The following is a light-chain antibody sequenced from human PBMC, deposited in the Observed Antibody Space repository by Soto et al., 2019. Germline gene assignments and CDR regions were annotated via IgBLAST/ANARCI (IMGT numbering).Light chain of an antibody. CDR3: QQYGSSPIT. J-gene: IGKJ5*01. Sequence: EIVLTQSPGTLSLSPGERAILSCRASQSISSIYLAWYQQKPGQAPRLLIYGASSRATGIPDRFSGSASGTDFTLTISRLEPEDFAVYFCQQYGSSPITFGQGTRLEIK. CDR2: GAS. V-gene: IGKV3-20*01. CDR1: QSISSIY.